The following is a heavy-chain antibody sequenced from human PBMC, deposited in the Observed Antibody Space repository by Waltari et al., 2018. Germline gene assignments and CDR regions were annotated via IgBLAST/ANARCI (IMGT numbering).Heavy chain of an antibody. Sequence: WWGWVRQSPERGLEGIGQIHRSGRTYYNPSLESRVSVSMDTSNNKFFLKLSSAIAAATAVYYCARDRGRGLYFDSWGQGTLVTVSP. J-gene: IGHJ4*02. CDR1: W. V-gene: IGHV4-4*02. D-gene: IGHD2-15*01. CDR3: ARDRGRGLYFDS. CDR2: IHRSGRT.